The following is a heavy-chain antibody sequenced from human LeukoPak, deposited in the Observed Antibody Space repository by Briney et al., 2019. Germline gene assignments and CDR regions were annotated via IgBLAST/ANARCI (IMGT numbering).Heavy chain of an antibody. CDR2: ISAYNGNT. J-gene: IGHJ4*02. CDR3: ARSLMAAPGIDY. Sequence: ASVKVSCKASGYTFTNYGISWVRQAPGRGLEWMGWISAYNGNTNYAQKLQGRVTMTTDTSTSTAYMELRSLRSDDTAVYFCARSLMAAPGIDYWGQGTLVTVSS. CDR1: GYTFTNYG. V-gene: IGHV1-18*01. D-gene: IGHD6-13*01.